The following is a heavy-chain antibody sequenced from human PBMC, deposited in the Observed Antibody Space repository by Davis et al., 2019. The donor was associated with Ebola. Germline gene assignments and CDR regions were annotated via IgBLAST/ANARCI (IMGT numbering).Heavy chain of an antibody. D-gene: IGHD2-8*01. Sequence: GESLKISCSASGFTFSSYGMHWVRQAPGKGLEYVSAIGNNGGSTYYADSVKGRFTISRDNSKNTLYLQMNSLRAEDTAVYYCAKGRDCTNGICYSDYWGQGTLVTVSS. CDR3: AKGRDCTNGICYSDY. V-gene: IGHV3-64*04. CDR2: IGNNGGST. CDR1: GFTFSSYG. J-gene: IGHJ4*02.